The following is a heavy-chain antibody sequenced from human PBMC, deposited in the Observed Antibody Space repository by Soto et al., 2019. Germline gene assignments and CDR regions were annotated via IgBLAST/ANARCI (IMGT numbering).Heavy chain of an antibody. D-gene: IGHD3-10*01. CDR1: GFTFSSYG. CDR2: IWYDGSNK. J-gene: IGHJ6*02. V-gene: IGHV3-33*01. Sequence: QVQLVESGGGVVQPGRSLRLSCAASGFTFSSYGMHWVRQAPGKGLEWVAVIWYDGSNKYYADSVKGRFTISRDNSKNPLYRQMNSLRAEDTAVYYCARELPFGDPQDGYGMDVWGQGTTVVVS. CDR3: ARELPFGDPQDGYGMDV.